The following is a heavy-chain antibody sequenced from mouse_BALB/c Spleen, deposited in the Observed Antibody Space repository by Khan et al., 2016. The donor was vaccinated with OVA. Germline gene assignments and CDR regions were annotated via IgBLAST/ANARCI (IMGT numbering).Heavy chain of an antibody. Sequence: EVELVESGGGLVQPGGSRKLAFAASGFTFSSFGMHWVRQALAKGLVWVAYISSDSITLSYEATVKGRFTISRDNPRNTLFLQMTSLRSEDTAMYYCARGNWAWFAYWGQGTLVTVAA. J-gene: IGHJ3*01. V-gene: IGHV5-17*02. D-gene: IGHD4-1*01. CDR3: ARGNWAWFAY. CDR2: ISSDSITL. CDR1: GFTFSSFG.